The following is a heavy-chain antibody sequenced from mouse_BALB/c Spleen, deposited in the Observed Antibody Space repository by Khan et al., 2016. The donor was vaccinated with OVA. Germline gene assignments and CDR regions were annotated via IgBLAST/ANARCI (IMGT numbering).Heavy chain of an antibody. CDR1: GYSITSDYA. Sequence: EVKLEESGPGLVKPSLSLSLTCTVTGYSITSDYAWNWIRQFPGHKLEWMGYISYSGRTSYTPSLKSRISITREKSKNQFFLQLNSVTTEDTATYFCVRGRAYWGQGTLVTVSA. V-gene: IGHV3-2*02. CDR2: ISYSGRT. D-gene: IGHD3-3*01. CDR3: VRGRAY. J-gene: IGHJ3*01.